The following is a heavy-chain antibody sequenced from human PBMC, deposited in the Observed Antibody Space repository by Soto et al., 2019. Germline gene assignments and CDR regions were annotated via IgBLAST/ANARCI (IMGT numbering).Heavy chain of an antibody. CDR3: AISIAEAAPFDY. Sequence: EVQLVESGGGLVKPGGSLRLSCAASGFTFSSYSMNWVRQAPGKGLEWVSSISSSSSYIYYADSVKGRFTISRDNAKNSLYLQMNSLTAEDTAVYYCAISIAEAAPFDYWGQGTLVTVSS. J-gene: IGHJ4*02. CDR1: GFTFSSYS. V-gene: IGHV3-21*01. D-gene: IGHD6-19*01. CDR2: ISSSSSYI.